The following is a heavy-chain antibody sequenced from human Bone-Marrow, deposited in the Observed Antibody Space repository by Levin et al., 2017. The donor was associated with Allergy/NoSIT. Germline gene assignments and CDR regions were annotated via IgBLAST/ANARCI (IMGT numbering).Heavy chain of an antibody. CDR1: GDSTNTHAYY. CDR3: ARQSLRVSDPLTYFDF. V-gene: IGHV4-39*01. Sequence: SETLSLICSVSGDSTNTHAYYWAWLRQSPGKGLEWIGSVSNVDYTDYSASFKSRVAISIDTSKNQFSLSLTSLTAADTAVYYCARQSLRVSDPLTYFDFWGPGAPVTVSS. J-gene: IGHJ4*02. CDR2: VSNVDYT. D-gene: IGHD3-10*01.